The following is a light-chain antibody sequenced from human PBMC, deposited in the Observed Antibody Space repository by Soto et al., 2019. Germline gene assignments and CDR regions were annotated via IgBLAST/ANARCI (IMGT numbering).Light chain of an antibody. Sequence: EIVMTQSPATLSVSPGGRATLSCRASQSVSSYLAWYQQRPGQPPRLLIYRASTRATGIPARFSGSGSGTELSLTISSLQSEHFAGYCCLQYSTWPPSYPFGQRTKLEI. CDR2: RAS. V-gene: IGKV3-15*01. CDR3: LQYSTWPPSYP. J-gene: IGKJ2*01. CDR1: QSVSSY.